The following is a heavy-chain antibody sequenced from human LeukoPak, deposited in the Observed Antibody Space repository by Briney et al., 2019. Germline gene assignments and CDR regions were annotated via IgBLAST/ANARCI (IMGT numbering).Heavy chain of an antibody. D-gene: IGHD2-2*01. CDR1: GYSISSGYY. J-gene: IGHJ4*02. V-gene: IGHV4-38-2*02. CDR2: IYHSGST. Sequence: PSETLSLTCTVSGYSISSGYYWGWIRQPPGKGLEWIGSIYHSGSTYYNPSLKSRVTISVDTSKNQFSLKLSSVTAADTAVYYCARVFVVPAAMVDCWGQGTLVTVSS. CDR3: ARVFVVPAAMVDC.